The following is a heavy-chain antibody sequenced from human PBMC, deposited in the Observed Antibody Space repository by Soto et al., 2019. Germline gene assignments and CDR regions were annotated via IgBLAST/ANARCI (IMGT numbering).Heavy chain of an antibody. CDR2: INPSGGAT. CDR1: GYTFINFF. J-gene: IGHJ3*02. CDR3: ARSHCSGGSCYLGAFDI. Sequence: ASVKVSCKASGYTFINFFIHWVRQAPGQGLEWVGIINPSGGATTYPQKFQGRVTMTRDTSTSTVHMDVSSLRFDDTAVYYCARSHCSGGSCYLGAFDIWGQGTMVTVSS. D-gene: IGHD2-15*01. V-gene: IGHV1-46*01.